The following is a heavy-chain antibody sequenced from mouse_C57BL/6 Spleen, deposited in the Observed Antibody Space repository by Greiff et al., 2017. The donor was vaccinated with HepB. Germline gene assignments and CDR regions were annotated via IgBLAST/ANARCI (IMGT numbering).Heavy chain of an antibody. V-gene: IGHV1-55*01. Sequence: VQLQQSGAELVKPGASVKMSCKASGYTFTSYWITWVKQRPGQGLEWIGDIYPGSGSTNYNEKFKSKATLTVDTSSSTAYMQLSSLTSEDSAVYYWARGSYDYDGPYAMDYWGQGTSVTVSS. J-gene: IGHJ4*01. D-gene: IGHD2-4*01. CDR3: ARGSYDYDGPYAMDY. CDR2: IYPGSGST. CDR1: GYTFTSYW.